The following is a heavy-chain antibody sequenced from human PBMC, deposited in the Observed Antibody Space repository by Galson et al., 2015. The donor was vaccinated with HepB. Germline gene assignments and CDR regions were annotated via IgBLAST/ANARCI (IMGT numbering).Heavy chain of an antibody. D-gene: IGHD3-10*01. Sequence: SLRLSCAASGFTFGDYAMSWFRQAPGKGLEWVSAISGSGGSTYYADSVKGRFTISRDNSKNTLYLQMNSLRAEDTAVYYCAKRGLLWFGELWDWFDPWGQGTLVTVSS. CDR2: ISGSGGST. J-gene: IGHJ5*02. CDR1: GFTFGDYA. CDR3: AKRGLLWFGELWDWFDP. V-gene: IGHV3-23*01.